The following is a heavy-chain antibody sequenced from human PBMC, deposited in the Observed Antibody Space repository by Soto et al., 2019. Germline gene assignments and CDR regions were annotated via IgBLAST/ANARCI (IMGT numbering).Heavy chain of an antibody. CDR2: MNPNSGNT. CDR3: ARGGYDFWSGLNYYYYYMDV. D-gene: IGHD3-3*01. Sequence: QVQLVQSGAEVKKPGASAKVSCKASGYTFTSYDINWVRQATGQGLEWMGWMNPNSGNTGYAQKFQGRVTMTRNTSISTAYMELSSLRSEDTAVYYCARGGYDFWSGLNYYYYYMDVWGKGTTVTVSS. V-gene: IGHV1-8*01. J-gene: IGHJ6*03. CDR1: GYTFTSYD.